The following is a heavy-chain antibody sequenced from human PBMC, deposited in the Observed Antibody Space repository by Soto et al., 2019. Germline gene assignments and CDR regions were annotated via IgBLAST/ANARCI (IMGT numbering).Heavy chain of an antibody. CDR1: GYTFTSYG. CDR2: ISAYNGNT. D-gene: IGHD6-13*01. Sequence: ASVKVSCKASGYTFTSYGISWVRQAPGQGLEWMGWISAYNGNTNYAQKLQGRVTMTTDTSTSTAYMELRSLRSDDTAVYYCARRHSSSWYNYYYYYGMDVWGQGTKVTVSS. CDR3: ARRHSSSWYNYYYYYGMDV. J-gene: IGHJ6*02. V-gene: IGHV1-18*04.